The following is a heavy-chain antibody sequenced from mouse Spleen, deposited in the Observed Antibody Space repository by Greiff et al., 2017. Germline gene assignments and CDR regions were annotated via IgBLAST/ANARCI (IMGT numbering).Heavy chain of an antibody. D-gene: IGHD1-2*01. CDR1: GYTFTSYG. J-gene: IGHJ4*01. Sequence: VQLQQSGAELARPGASVKLSCKASGYTFTSYGISWVKQRTGQGLEWIGEIYPRSGNTYYNEKFKGKATLTADKSSSTAYMELRSLTSEDSAVYFCATLFTTATYYYAMDYWGQGTSVTVSS. V-gene: IGHV1-81*01. CDR3: ATLFTTATYYYAMDY. CDR2: IYPRSGNT.